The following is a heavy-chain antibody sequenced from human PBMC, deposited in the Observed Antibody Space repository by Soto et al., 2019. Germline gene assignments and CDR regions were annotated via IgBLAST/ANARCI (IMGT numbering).Heavy chain of an antibody. V-gene: IGHV4-30-4*01. D-gene: IGHD2-8*01. Sequence: AFETMSDTSSVAGGSISSGDYYRTWIRQPPGKGLEWIGYIYYSGSTYYNPSLKSRVTISVDTSKNQFSLKLSSVTAADTAVYYCASARYCTNGVCYNDYYYGMDLWGQGTTVTVSS. CDR2: IYYSGST. J-gene: IGHJ6*02. CDR3: ASARYCTNGVCYNDYYYGMDL. CDR1: GGSISSGDYY.